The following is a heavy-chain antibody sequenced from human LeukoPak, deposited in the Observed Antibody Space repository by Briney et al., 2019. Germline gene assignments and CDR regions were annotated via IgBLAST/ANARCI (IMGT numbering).Heavy chain of an antibody. Sequence: PGRSLRLSCAASGFTFSSYAMHWVRQAPGKGLEWMTFISGDGRNIGYADSVKGRFTISRDNSKNALYLQMNSLRVEDTAVYYCARAHSRGGSNWFDPWGQGTLVTVSS. V-gene: IGHV3-30*04. D-gene: IGHD2-21*01. CDR2: ISGDGRNI. CDR1: GFTFSSYA. CDR3: ARAHSRGGSNWFDP. J-gene: IGHJ5*02.